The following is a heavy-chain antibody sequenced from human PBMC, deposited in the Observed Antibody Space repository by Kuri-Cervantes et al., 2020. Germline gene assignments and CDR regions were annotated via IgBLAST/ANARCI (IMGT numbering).Heavy chain of an antibody. V-gene: IGHV4-4*02. CDR1: GGSISNSNW. Sequence: SETLSLTCEVSGGSISNSNWWSWVRQPPGKGLEWIGEIYHSGSTYYNPSLKSRVTISVDTSKNQFSLKLSSVTAADTAVYYCARDTSTVTTYWYFDLWGRGTLVTVSS. CDR3: ARDTSTVTTYWYFDL. CDR2: IYHSGST. D-gene: IGHD4-17*01. J-gene: IGHJ2*01.